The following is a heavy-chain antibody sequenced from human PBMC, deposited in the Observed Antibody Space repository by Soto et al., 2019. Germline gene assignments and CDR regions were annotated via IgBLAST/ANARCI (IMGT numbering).Heavy chain of an antibody. D-gene: IGHD1-26*01. CDR3: ARGANGYAARYYFDC. Sequence: LSLTCTVSGGSISSYYWSWIRQPPGKGLEWIGYIYYSGSTNYNPSLKSRVTISVDTSKNQFSLKLSSVTAADTAVYYCARGANGYAARYYFDCWGQGTLVTASS. V-gene: IGHV4-59*01. J-gene: IGHJ4*02. CDR2: IYYSGST. CDR1: GGSISSYY.